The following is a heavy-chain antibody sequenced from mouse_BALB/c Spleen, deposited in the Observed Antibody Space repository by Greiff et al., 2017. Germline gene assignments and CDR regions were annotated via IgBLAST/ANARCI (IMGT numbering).Heavy chain of an antibody. CDR1: GYNFTSYW. CDR3: ARSDYAPYYFDY. J-gene: IGHJ2*01. V-gene: IGHV1-55*01. D-gene: IGHD2-4*01. CDR2: IYPGSGST. Sequence: QVQLQQPGAELVKPGTSVKLSCKASGYNFTSYWINWVKLRPGQGLEWIVDIYPGSGSTNYNEKFKSKATLTVDTSSSTAYMQLSSLASEDSALYYCARSDYAPYYFDYWGQGTTLTVSS.